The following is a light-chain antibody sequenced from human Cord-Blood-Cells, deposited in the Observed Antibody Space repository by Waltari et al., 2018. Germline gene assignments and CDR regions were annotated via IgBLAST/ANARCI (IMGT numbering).Light chain of an antibody. CDR2: AAS. V-gene: IGKV1D-8*01. CDR3: QQYYSFPGT. J-gene: IGKJ1*01. CDR1: QGISRN. Sequence: VIWMTQSPSLLSASTGDRVTISCRMSQGISRNLAWYQQKQGKAPELRIYAASTLQRGVPARVSVRGSGTDFTLTICCLQSEDFATYYCQQYYSFPGTFGQGTKVEIK.